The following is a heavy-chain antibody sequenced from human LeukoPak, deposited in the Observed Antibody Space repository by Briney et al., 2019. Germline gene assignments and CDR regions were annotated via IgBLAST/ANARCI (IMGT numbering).Heavy chain of an antibody. J-gene: IGHJ5*02. CDR3: ARDRDIVVDRGWFDI. CDR2: INHSGST. D-gene: IGHD2-15*01. Sequence: PSGTLSLTRAVSGGSLSDYYWSWIRQPPGKGLEGIGEINHSGSTNYIPSLKSRVTISVDTSKNQFSLKLSSVTAADTAVYYCARDRDIVVDRGWFDIWGQGTLVTVSS. CDR1: GGSLSDYY. V-gene: IGHV4-34*01.